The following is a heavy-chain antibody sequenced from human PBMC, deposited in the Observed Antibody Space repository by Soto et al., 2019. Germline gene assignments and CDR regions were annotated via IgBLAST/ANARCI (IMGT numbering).Heavy chain of an antibody. Sequence: YTVSRGFLSRGGYYWSWIRQLPGKGLEWIGYIYHTGNTFYNPSLKSRVTISLGTSKSQFSPKLTSVTAADTAMYFCAGYSAPSIFDYWGLGTLLTVS. J-gene: IGHJ4*02. D-gene: IGHD6-13*01. CDR2: IYHTGNT. V-gene: IGHV4-31*03. CDR1: RGFLSRGGYY. CDR3: AGYSAPSIFDY.